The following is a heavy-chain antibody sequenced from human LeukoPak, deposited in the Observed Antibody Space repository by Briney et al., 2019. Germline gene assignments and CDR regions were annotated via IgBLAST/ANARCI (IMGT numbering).Heavy chain of an antibody. V-gene: IGHV3-21*01. CDR3: ARDGGGVGRDFDY. D-gene: IGHD3-16*01. CDR2: ISSSSSYR. J-gene: IGHJ4*02. CDR1: GFTFSTYN. Sequence: GGSLRLPCAASGFTFSTYNMNWVRQAPGKGLEWVSSISSSSSYRTYADSVKGRFTISRDNAKNSLFLQMNSLRAEYTAVYYCARDGGGVGRDFDYWGQGTLVTVSS.